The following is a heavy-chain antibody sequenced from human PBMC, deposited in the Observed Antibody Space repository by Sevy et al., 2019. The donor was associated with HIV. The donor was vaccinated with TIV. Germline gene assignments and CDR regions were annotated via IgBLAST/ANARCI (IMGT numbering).Heavy chain of an antibody. J-gene: IGHJ4*02. Sequence: SQTLSLTCTVSGDSIVSGGYFWSWIRQPPGKGLEWIGHIYYSGTTYNNPSLKSRITISLETPKNEFSLTLSSVTAADTAVYYCAARLAAAGSALDYWGQGTLVTVSS. D-gene: IGHD6-13*01. CDR3: AARLAAAGSALDY. CDR2: IYYSGTT. CDR1: GDSIVSGGYF. V-gene: IGHV4-30-4*01.